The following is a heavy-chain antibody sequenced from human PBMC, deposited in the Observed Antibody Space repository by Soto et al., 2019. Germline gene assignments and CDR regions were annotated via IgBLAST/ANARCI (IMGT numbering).Heavy chain of an antibody. CDR1: GFTFSSYA. CDR3: SKDLGSSRVWYDY. CDR2: ISGSGGST. Sequence: GGSLRLSCAASGFTFSSYAMSWVRQAPGKGLEWVSAISGSGGSTYYADSVKGRFTISRDNSKNTLYLQMNSLRAEDTAVYYCSKDLGSSRVWYDYWGQGTLVTFPQ. V-gene: IGHV3-23*01. J-gene: IGHJ4*02. D-gene: IGHD6-19*01.